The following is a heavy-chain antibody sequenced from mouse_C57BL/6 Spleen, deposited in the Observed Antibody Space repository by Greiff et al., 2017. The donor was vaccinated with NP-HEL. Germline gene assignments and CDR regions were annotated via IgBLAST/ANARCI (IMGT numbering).Heavy chain of an antibody. CDR2: IRSKSNNYAT. CDR3: VRHPNFAY. Sequence: EVKVVESGGGLVQPKGSLKLSCAASGFSFNTYATNWVRQAPGKGLEWVARIRSKSNNYATYYADSVKDRFTISRDDSESMLYLQMNNLKTEDTAMYYCVRHPNFAYWGQGTLVTVSA. V-gene: IGHV10-1*01. J-gene: IGHJ3*01. CDR1: GFSFNTYA.